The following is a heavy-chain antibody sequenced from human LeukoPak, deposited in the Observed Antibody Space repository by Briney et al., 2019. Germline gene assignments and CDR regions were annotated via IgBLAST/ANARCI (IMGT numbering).Heavy chain of an antibody. Sequence: PGGSLRLSCAASGFTFSSYSMNWVRQAPGKGLEWVSSISSSSSYIYYADSVKGRLTISRDNAKNSLYLQMNSLRAEDTAVYYCASYCVDTAMVLVAPLDYWGQGTLVTVSS. D-gene: IGHD5-18*01. V-gene: IGHV3-21*01. CDR3: ASYCVDTAMVLVAPLDY. CDR1: GFTFSSYS. CDR2: ISSSSSYI. J-gene: IGHJ4*02.